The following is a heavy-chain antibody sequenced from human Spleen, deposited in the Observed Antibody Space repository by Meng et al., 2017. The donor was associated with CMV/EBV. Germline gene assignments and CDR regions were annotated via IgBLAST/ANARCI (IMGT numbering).Heavy chain of an antibody. D-gene: IGHD1-26*01. V-gene: IGHV4-59*01. CDR3: ARSIVGPRIYFDF. CDR1: GGSISSYY. Sequence: SETLSLTCTVSGGSISSYYWSWIRQPPGKGLEWIGYIYYSGSTNSNPYLKSRVTRSVDTSKNQFSLKLSSVTAADTAMYYCARSIVGPRIYFDFWGQGTLVTVSS. J-gene: IGHJ4*02. CDR2: IYYSGST.